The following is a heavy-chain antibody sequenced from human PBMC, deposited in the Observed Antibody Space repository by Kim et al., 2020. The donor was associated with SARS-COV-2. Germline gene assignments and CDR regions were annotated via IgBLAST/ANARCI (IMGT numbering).Heavy chain of an antibody. V-gene: IGHV1-69*13. CDR1: GGTFSSYA. J-gene: IGHJ6*02. CDR3: ARGLRGSSHPFGRMDV. Sequence: SVKVSCKASGGTFSSYAISWVRQAPGQGLEWMGGIIPIFGTANYAQKFQGRVTITADESTSTAYMELSSLRSEDTAVYYCARGLRGSSHPFGRMDVWGQGTTVTVSS. D-gene: IGHD6-6*01. CDR2: IIPIFGTA.